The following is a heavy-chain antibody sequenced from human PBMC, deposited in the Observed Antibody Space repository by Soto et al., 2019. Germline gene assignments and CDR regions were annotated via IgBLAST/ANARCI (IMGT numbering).Heavy chain of an antibody. Sequence: SETLSLTCAVSGGSISSGGYSWSWIRHPPGKGLEWIGYIYHSGSTYYNPSLKSRVTISVDTSKNQFSLKLSSVTAADTAVYHCARSGYCTNGVCYTPFDYWGQGTLVIVSS. CDR3: ARSGYCTNGVCYTPFDY. D-gene: IGHD2-8*01. J-gene: IGHJ4*02. CDR2: IYHSGST. V-gene: IGHV4-30-2*05. CDR1: GGSISSGGYS.